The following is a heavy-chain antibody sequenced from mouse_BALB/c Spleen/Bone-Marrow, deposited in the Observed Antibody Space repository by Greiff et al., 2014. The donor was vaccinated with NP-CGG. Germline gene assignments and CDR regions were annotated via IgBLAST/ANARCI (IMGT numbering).Heavy chain of an antibody. CDR3: ARMHYYGYVAY. D-gene: IGHD1-2*01. CDR1: GFDFSRYW. Sequence: EVQLVESGGGLVQPGGSLKPSCAASGFDFSRYWMSWVRQAPGKGLEWIGEINPDSSTINYTPSLKDKFIISRDNAKNTLYLQMSKVRSEDTALYYCARMHYYGYVAYWGQGTLVTVSA. CDR2: INPDSSTI. J-gene: IGHJ3*01. V-gene: IGHV4-1*02.